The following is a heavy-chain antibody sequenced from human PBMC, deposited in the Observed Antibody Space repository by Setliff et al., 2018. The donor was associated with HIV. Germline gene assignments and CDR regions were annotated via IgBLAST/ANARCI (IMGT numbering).Heavy chain of an antibody. V-gene: IGHV4-39*01. Sequence: VSGGSIISDIFYWGWIRQPPGKGLEWIGSIYPGSTKCNPSLRSRLTISLDSPTNQFSVTLSSVTAADTAMYYCARYTVGSMVDYWGPGTLVTVS. CDR3: ARYTVGSMVDY. D-gene: IGHD5-12*01. CDR2: IYPGST. J-gene: IGHJ4*02. CDR1: GGSIISDIFY.